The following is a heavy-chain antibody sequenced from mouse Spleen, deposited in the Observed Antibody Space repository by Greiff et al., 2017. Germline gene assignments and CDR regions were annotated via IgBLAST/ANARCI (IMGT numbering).Heavy chain of an antibody. CDR1: GFTFSSYA. V-gene: IGHV5-9-4*01. J-gene: IGHJ1*01. D-gene: IGHD1-1*01. Sequence: EVKLVESGGGLVKPGGSLKLSCAASGFTFSSYAMSWVRQSPEKRLEWVAEISSGGSYTYYPDTVTGRFTISRDNAKNTLYLEMSSLRSEDTAMYYCARSGNYRYFDVWGAGTTVTVSS. CDR2: ISSGGSYT. CDR3: ARSGNYRYFDV.